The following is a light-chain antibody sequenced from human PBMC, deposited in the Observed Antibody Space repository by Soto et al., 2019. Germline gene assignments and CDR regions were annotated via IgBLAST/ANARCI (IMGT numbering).Light chain of an antibody. CDR1: SGHSSYA. CDR2: LNSDGSH. CDR3: QTWGTGILV. J-gene: IGLJ2*01. V-gene: IGLV4-69*01. Sequence: QAVVTQSPSASASLGASVKLTCTLSSGHSSYAIAWHQQQPEKGPRYLMKLNSDGSHSKGDGIPDRFSGSSSGAERYLTISSLQSEYEADYYCQTWGTGILVFGGGTELTVL.